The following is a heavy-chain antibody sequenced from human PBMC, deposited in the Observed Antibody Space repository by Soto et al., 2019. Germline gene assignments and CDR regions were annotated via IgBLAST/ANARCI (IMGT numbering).Heavy chain of an antibody. CDR3: ATVVVVAATTTFDP. CDR2: IIPIFGTA. Sequence: GASVKVSCKASGGTFSSYAISWVRQAPGQGLEWMGGIIPIFGTANYAQKFQGRVTITADKSTSTAYMELSSLRSEDTAVYYCATVVVVAATTTFDPWGQGTLVTVSS. D-gene: IGHD2-15*01. CDR1: GGTFSSYA. V-gene: IGHV1-69*06. J-gene: IGHJ5*02.